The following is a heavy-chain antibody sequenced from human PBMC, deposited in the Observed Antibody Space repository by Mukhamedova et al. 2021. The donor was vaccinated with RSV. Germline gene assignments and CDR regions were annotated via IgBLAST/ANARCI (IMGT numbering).Heavy chain of an antibody. V-gene: IGHV3-30*02. Sequence: DSMKGRFTISRDNSKNTLYLQMNSLRVEDTAVYYCAKSYFSRTSCSHAFDIWGQGTMVTV. J-gene: IGHJ3*02. CDR3: AKSYFSRTSCSHAFDI. D-gene: IGHD2-2*01.